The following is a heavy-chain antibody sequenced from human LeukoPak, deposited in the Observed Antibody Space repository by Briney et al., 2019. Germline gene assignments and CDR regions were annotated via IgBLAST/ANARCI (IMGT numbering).Heavy chain of an antibody. D-gene: IGHD2-2*01. CDR1: GFTFSSYA. V-gene: IGHV3-30*14. J-gene: IGHJ4*02. CDR3: ARDCCSNSRFDN. Sequence: PGRSLRLSCAASGFTFSSYAMHWVRQAPGKGLEWVAVISYDGSNKYYADSVKGRFTISRDNSKNTLYLQMNSLRAEDTAVYYCARDCCSNSRFDNWGQGTLVTVSS. CDR2: ISYDGSNK.